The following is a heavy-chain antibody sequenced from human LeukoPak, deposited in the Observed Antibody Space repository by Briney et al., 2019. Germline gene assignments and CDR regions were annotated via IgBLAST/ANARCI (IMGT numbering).Heavy chain of an antibody. V-gene: IGHV4-61*01. J-gene: IGHJ6*02. CDR1: GGSVSSGSYY. CDR3: ARELGYSYGHYYYYYGMDV. CDR2: IYYSGST. Sequence: SETLSLTCTVSGGSVSSGSYYWSWIRQPPGKGLEWIGYIYYSGSTNYNPSLKSRATISVDTSKNQFSLKLSSVTAADTAVYYCARELGYSYGHYYYYYGMDVWGQGTTVTVSS. D-gene: IGHD5-18*01.